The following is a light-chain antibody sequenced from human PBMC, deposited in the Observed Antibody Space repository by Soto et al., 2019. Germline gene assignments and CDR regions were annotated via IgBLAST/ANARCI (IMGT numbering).Light chain of an antibody. J-gene: IGLJ3*02. CDR2: NVN. CDR1: SSDVGSYDY. CDR3: CSYANTTTV. V-gene: IGLV2-11*01. Sequence: QSALIQPPSVSGSPGQSVTISCTGTSSDVGSYDYVSWYQQHPGTVPKPMIYNVNTRPSGVPDRFSGSKSGNTASMTISGLQAEDEADYYCCSYANTTTVFGAGTKLTVL.